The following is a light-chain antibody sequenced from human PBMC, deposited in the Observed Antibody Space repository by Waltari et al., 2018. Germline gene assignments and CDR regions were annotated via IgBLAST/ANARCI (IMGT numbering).Light chain of an antibody. J-gene: IGLJ3*02. CDR3: CSYGGSYTWV. V-gene: IGLV2-23*01. Sequence: QSALTQPASVSGSPGQAINISCTGTNTTVGAYNLVPWYQQYPGRAPRLMIYEARNRPSGVSNRFSASKSGNTASLTISGLQADDEADYYCCSYGGSYTWVFGGETKVTVL. CDR2: EAR. CDR1: NTTVGAYNL.